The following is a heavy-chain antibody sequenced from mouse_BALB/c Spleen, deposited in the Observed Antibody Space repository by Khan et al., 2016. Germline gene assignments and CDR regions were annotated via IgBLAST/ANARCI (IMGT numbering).Heavy chain of an antibody. Sequence: EVQLQESGGGLVQPGGSLKLSCAASGFDFSRYWMSWVRQAPGKGLEWIGEINPDSSTINYTQSLKDKFIISRDNAKNTLYLQMSKVSSEDTALYYCASLHYYGRFAYWGQGTLVTVSA. CDR2: INPDSSTI. J-gene: IGHJ3*01. CDR1: GFDFSRYW. V-gene: IGHV4-1*02. CDR3: ASLHYYGRFAY. D-gene: IGHD1-2*01.